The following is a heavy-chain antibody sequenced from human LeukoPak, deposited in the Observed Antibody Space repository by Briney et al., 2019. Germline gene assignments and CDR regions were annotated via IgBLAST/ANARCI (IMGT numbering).Heavy chain of an antibody. V-gene: IGHV3-48*02. CDR1: GFTFRTYS. Sequence: PGGSLRLSCVASGFTFRTYSMNWVRQAPGKGLEWLSYISSSGLTMYYADSVKGRFTISRDNAKNSLYLRMNTLRDDDTALYYCARDREYSSSWRGGFDLWGPGTQVTVSS. D-gene: IGHD6-13*01. J-gene: IGHJ4*02. CDR2: ISSSGLTM. CDR3: ARDREYSSSWRGGFDL.